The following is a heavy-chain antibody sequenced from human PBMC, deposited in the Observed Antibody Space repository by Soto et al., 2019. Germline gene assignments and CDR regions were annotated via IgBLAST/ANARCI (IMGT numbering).Heavy chain of an antibody. V-gene: IGHV3-33*01. CDR2: IWFDGSDK. D-gene: IGHD2-15*01. Sequence: PXVSLRLSCAASGFTFSSYGMHWVRQAPGKGLEWVALIWFDGSDKYYTESVKGRFTISRDNSKSTLYLQMNSLRAEDTAVYYCARLYCSAASCYSVGAFDIRGQGTMV. CDR1: GFTFSSYG. J-gene: IGHJ3*02. CDR3: ARLYCSAASCYSVGAFDI.